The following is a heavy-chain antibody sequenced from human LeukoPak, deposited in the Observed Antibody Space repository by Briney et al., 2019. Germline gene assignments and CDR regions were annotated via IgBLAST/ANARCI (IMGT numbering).Heavy chain of an antibody. CDR1: GGSFSGYY. CDR2: INHSGST. CDR3: ARGRRGYYYYYGMDV. J-gene: IGHJ6*02. Sequence: PSETLSLTCAVYGGSFSGYYWSWIRQPPGKGLEWIGEINHSGSTNYNPSLKSRVTISVDTSKNQFSLKLSSVTAADTAVYYCARGRRGYYYYYGMDVWGQRTTVTLSS. V-gene: IGHV4-34*01.